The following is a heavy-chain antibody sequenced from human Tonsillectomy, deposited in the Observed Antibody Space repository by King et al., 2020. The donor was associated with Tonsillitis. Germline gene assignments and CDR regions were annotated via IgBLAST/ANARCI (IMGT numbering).Heavy chain of an antibody. J-gene: IGHJ4*02. D-gene: IGHD5-18*01. CDR1: GYIFTAYY. V-gene: IGHV1-2*02. Sequence: VQLVQSGAEVKKPGASVKVSCKASGYIFTAYYMHWVRPAPGQGLEWMGWINPNSGGTNYAQKFQGRVTMTRDTSISTAYMELSGLRSDDTAIYYCAREPHVDTAMEGDYWGQGTLVTVSS. CDR2: INPNSGGT. CDR3: AREPHVDTAMEGDY.